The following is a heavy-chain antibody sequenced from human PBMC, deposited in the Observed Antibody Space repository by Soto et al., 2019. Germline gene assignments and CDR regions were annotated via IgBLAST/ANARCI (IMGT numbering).Heavy chain of an antibody. J-gene: IGHJ4*02. V-gene: IGHV4-39*01. CDR3: ARLPLRGTNFDY. Sequence: SETLSLTCTVSGGSISSSSYYWGWIRQPPGKGLEWIGSIYYSGSTYYNPSLKSRVTISVDTSKNQFSLKLSSVTAADTAVYYCARLPLRGTNFDYWGQGTLVTVSS. CDR2: IYYSGST. CDR1: GGSISSSSYY. D-gene: IGHD3-10*01.